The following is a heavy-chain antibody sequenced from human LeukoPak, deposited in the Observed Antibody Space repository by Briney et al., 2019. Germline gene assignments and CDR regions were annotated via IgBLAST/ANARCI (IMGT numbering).Heavy chain of an antibody. CDR1: GYTFTGYY. J-gene: IGHJ4*02. CDR2: INPNSGGT. V-gene: IGHV1-2*02. CDR3: ARDWSYGYYFDY. Sequence: ASVKVSCKASGYTFTGYYMHWVRQAPGRGLEWMGWINPNSGGTNYAQKFQGRVTMTRDTSISTAYMELSRLRSDDTAVYYCARDWSYGYYFDYWGQGTPVTVSS. D-gene: IGHD5-18*01.